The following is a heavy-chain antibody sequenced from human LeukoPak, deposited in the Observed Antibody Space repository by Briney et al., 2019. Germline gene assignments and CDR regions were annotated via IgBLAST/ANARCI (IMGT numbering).Heavy chain of an antibody. J-gene: IGHJ3*02. CDR3: ARGYYGSSGYSDAFDI. Sequence: PSETLSLTCTVSGGSISSYYWSWIRQPPGKGLEWIGYIYYSGSTNYYPSLKSRVTISVDTSTNQFSLKLSSVTAADTAVYYCARGYYGSSGYSDAFDIWGQGTMVTVSS. CDR1: GGSISSYY. D-gene: IGHD3-22*01. CDR2: IYYSGST. V-gene: IGHV4-59*12.